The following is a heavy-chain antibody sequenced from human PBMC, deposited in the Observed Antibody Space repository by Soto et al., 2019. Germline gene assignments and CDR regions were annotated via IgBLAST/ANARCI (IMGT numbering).Heavy chain of an antibody. J-gene: IGHJ5*02. Sequence: ASVKVSCKASGYTFTSYPMHWVRQAPGQGLEWMGWINAGNGDTKYSQKLQGRVTMTTDTSTSTAYMELRSLRSDDTAVYYCARSGPAYYDILTGYDNSWFDPWGQGTLVTVSS. D-gene: IGHD3-9*01. CDR2: INAGNGDT. CDR3: ARSGPAYYDILTGYDNSWFDP. CDR1: GYTFTSYP. V-gene: IGHV1-3*01.